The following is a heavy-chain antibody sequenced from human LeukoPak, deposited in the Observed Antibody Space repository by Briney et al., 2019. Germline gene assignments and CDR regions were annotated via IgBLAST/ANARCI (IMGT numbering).Heavy chain of an antibody. CDR2: IYYSGST. CDR3: ARDNYGRLDY. V-gene: IGHV4-59*01. D-gene: IGHD4-17*01. Sequence: PSETLSLTCTVSGGSISSYYWSRIRQPPGKGLEWIGYIYYSGSTNYNPSLKSRVTISVDTSKNQFSLKLSSVTAADTAVYYCARDNYGRLDYWGQGTLVTVSS. CDR1: GGSISSYY. J-gene: IGHJ4*02.